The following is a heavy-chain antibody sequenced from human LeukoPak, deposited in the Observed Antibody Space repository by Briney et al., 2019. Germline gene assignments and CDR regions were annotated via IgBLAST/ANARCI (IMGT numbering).Heavy chain of an antibody. CDR2: VYFDGRT. V-gene: IGHV4-39*07. CDR3: ARDHYYDGRGRFDP. D-gene: IGHD3-16*01. Sequence: SETLSLTCSVSGVSDTTGTYHLAWIRHPPGKGLEWIGSVYFDGRTHYNRSLPSRVAISVDTSKNQYSLRLSSVTAADTAVYYCARDHYYDGRGRFDPWGQGILVTVSS. CDR1: GVSDTTGTYH. J-gene: IGHJ5*02.